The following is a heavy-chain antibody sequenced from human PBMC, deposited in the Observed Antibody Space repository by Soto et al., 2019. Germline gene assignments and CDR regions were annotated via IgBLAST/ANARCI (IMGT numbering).Heavy chain of an antibody. Sequence: ASVKVSCKASGYTFTGYYMHWVRQAPGQGLEWMGWINPNSGGTNYAQKFQGWVTMTRDTSISTAYMELSRLRSDDTAVYYCARSMIVVVPPGYFDCWGQGTLVTVSS. CDR3: ARSMIVVVPPGYFDC. J-gene: IGHJ4*02. CDR2: INPNSGGT. D-gene: IGHD3-22*01. V-gene: IGHV1-2*04. CDR1: GYTFTGYY.